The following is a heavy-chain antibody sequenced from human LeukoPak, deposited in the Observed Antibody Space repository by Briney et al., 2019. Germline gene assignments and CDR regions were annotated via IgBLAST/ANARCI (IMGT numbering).Heavy chain of an antibody. CDR2: ITSSGITT. V-gene: IGHV3-48*03. J-gene: IGHJ4*02. Sequence: GGALRLSCAPSRFSLSSYEMNWVRQAPPKGLEWISCITSSGITTYYADSVKGRFTINRDNSKNTLYLQMNSVRAEDTAVYYCAKEFDRSGDFDYWGQGTLVTVSS. CDR1: RFSLSSYE. CDR3: AKEFDRSGDFDY. D-gene: IGHD3-22*01.